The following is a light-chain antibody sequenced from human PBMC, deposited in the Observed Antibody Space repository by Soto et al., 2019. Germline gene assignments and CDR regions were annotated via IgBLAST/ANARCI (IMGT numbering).Light chain of an antibody. J-gene: IGKJ4*01. V-gene: IGKV3-15*01. CDR2: GVS. Sequence: VMTHSPVTLSVSPGERATLSCRASQSVRNTYLAWDQQKPGQAPRLLIYGVSTRAAGIPARFSGSGSGTEFTLTISSLQSEDFAVYYCQQYGEWPLTFGGGTKVEIK. CDR1: QSVRNTY. CDR3: QQYGEWPLT.